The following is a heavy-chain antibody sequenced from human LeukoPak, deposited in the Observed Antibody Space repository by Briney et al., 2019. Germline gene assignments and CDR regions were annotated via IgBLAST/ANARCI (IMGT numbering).Heavy chain of an antibody. J-gene: IGHJ4*02. D-gene: IGHD6-19*01. CDR2: IGSVSDTI. CDR3: ARGMYGIAVAGPHDY. Sequence: HPGGSLRLSCAASGFTFNTYAMSWVRQAPGKGLEWVSIIGSVSDTIYYADSVKGRFTISRDNSKNTLYLQMNSLRAEDTAVYYCARGMYGIAVAGPHDYWGQGTLVTVSS. CDR1: GFTFNTYA. V-gene: IGHV3-23*01.